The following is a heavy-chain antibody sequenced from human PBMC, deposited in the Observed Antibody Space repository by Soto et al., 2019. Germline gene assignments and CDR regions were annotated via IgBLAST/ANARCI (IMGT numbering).Heavy chain of an antibody. V-gene: IGHV3-43*01. CDR3: AKGGDSSGYYYSFDY. D-gene: IGHD3-22*01. J-gene: IGHJ4*02. CDR1: GFTFDDYT. Sequence: GGSLRLSCAASGFTFDDYTMHWVRQAPGKGLEWVSLISWDGGSTYYADSVKGRFTISRDNSKNSLYLQMNSLRTEDTALYYCAKGGDSSGYYYSFDYWGQGTLVTVSS. CDR2: ISWDGGST.